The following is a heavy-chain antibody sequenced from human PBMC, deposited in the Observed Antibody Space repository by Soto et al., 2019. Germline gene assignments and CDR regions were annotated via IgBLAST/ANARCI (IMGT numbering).Heavy chain of an antibody. Sequence: GGSLRLSCAASGFTVSSNYMSWVRQAPGKGLEWVSVIYSGGSTYYADSVKGRFTISRDNSKNTLYLQMNSLRAEDTAVYYCAREYYDSSGYYSRGAFDIWGQGTMVTLSS. V-gene: IGHV3-53*01. CDR3: AREYYDSSGYYSRGAFDI. CDR2: IYSGGST. J-gene: IGHJ3*02. CDR1: GFTVSSNY. D-gene: IGHD3-22*01.